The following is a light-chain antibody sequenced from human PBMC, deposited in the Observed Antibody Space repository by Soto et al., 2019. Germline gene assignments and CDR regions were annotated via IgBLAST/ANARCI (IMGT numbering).Light chain of an antibody. Sequence: IVMTQSPATLSVAPGVRVTSSCRASQGISKKVAWYQHKPCQAPRLLISAVSNGATGVPARFSGSGSGTEFTLTINSLQSEDCATYYCQQYHTWPVTFGGGTKVEIK. CDR1: QGISKK. J-gene: IGKJ4*01. V-gene: IGKV3-15*01. CDR2: AVS. CDR3: QQYHTWPVT.